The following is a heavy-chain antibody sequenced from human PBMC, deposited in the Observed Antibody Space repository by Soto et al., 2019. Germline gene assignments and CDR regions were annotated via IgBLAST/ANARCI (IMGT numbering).Heavy chain of an antibody. D-gene: IGHD3-22*01. CDR1: GFIFSSYS. CDR2: VSSSSSYI. CDR3: ARGGDSSGSWPRY. J-gene: IGHJ4*02. Sequence: GGSLRLSCAASGFIFSSYSMNWVRQAPGKGLEWVSSVSSSSSYIYYADSLKGRFTISRDNAKDSLYLQMNSLRVEDTAVYYCARGGDSSGSWPRYWGQGTLVTVSS. V-gene: IGHV3-21*01.